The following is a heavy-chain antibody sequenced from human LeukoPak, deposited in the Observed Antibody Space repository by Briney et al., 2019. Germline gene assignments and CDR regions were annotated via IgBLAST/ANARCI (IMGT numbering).Heavy chain of an antibody. CDR3: AKDSAKKYDDY. CDR2: ISNSDGNT. CDR1: GFTFSSYA. V-gene: IGHV3-23*01. Sequence: QPGGSLRLSCAASGFTFSSYAMSWVRQAPGKGLEWVSTISNSDGNTYYADSVKGRFTISRENSKNTLYLQMNSLRAEDTAVYYCAKDSAKKYDDYWGQGTLVTVSS. D-gene: IGHD2/OR15-2a*01. J-gene: IGHJ4*02.